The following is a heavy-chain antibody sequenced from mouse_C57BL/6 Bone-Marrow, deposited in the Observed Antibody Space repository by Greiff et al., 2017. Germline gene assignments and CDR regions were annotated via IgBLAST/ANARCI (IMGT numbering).Heavy chain of an antibody. Sequence: QVQLQQSGAELVRPGASVTLSCKASGYTFTDYEMHWVKQTPGHGLEWIGAIDPETGGTAYNQKFKGKAILTADKSSSTAYMELRSLTSEDSAVYYCTRTGIVIRFAYWGQGTLVTVSA. V-gene: IGHV1-15*01. CDR2: IDPETGGT. J-gene: IGHJ3*01. CDR1: GYTFTDYE. D-gene: IGHD2-5*01. CDR3: TRTGIVIRFAY.